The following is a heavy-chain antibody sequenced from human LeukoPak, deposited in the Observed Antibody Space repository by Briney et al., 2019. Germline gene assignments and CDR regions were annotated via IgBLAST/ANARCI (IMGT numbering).Heavy chain of an antibody. D-gene: IGHD3-22*01. CDR2: ISSSGSTI. V-gene: IGHV3-48*03. J-gene: IGHJ4*02. Sequence: PGGSLRLSCAASGFTFSSYEMNWVRQAPGKGLEWVSYISSSGSTIYYADSVKGRFTISRDNAKNSLYLQMNSLRAEDTAVYYCARSRYYYDSSAGHGHDYWGQGTLVTVSS. CDR3: ARSRYYYDSSAGHGHDY. CDR1: GFTFSSYE.